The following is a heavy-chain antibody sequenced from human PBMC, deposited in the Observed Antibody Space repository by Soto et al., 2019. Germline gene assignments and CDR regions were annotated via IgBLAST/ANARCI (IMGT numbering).Heavy chain of an antibody. Sequence: SETLSLTCTVSGVSISNSRYYWGWIRRPPGKGLEWIGTIYYRGITYYNQSLKSRVTISVDTSKNQFSLKLTSVTAADTAVYYCARHGSNWGQGTLVTVSS. CDR1: GVSISNSRYY. V-gene: IGHV4-39*01. J-gene: IGHJ4*02. CDR3: ARHGSN. CDR2: IYYRGIT.